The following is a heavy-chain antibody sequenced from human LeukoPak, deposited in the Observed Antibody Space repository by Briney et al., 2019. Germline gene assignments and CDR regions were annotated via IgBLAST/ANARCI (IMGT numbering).Heavy chain of an antibody. J-gene: IGHJ4*02. CDR3: AKDHHYDAVGFDY. CDR1: GGSISSGGYS. CDR2: IYHSGST. V-gene: IGHV4-30-2*01. Sequence: SQTLSLTCAVSGGSISSGGYSWRWIRHPPGKGLEWIGYIYHSGSTYYNPSLKSRVTISVDRSKNQFSLKLSSVTAADTAVYYCAKDHHYDAVGFDYWGQGTLVTVSS. D-gene: IGHD3-22*01.